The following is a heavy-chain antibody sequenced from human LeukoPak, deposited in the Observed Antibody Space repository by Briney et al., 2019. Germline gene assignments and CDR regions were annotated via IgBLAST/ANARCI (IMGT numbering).Heavy chain of an antibody. D-gene: IGHD3-22*01. J-gene: IGHJ4*02. V-gene: IGHV3-21*01. CDR1: GFTFSSYS. Sequence: GGSLRLSCAASGFTFSSYSMNWVRQAPGKGLEWVSSISSGSSYIYYADSVKGRFTISRDNAKNSLYLQMNSLRAEDTAVYYCARTYYYDSSGYYGYWGQGTLVTVSS. CDR2: ISSGSSYI. CDR3: ARTYYYDSSGYYGY.